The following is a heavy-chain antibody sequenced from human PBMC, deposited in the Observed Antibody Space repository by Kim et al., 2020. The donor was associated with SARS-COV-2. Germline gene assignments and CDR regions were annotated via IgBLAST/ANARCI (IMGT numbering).Heavy chain of an antibody. V-gene: IGHV3-23*01. Sequence: GGSLRLSCAASGFTFSNYAMNWVRQAPGKGLEWVSGIRGGGANPKYADSVKGRFTISRDNSKNTLYLQMKSLRGDDTALYYCAKCQYSYGSNAFDIWSQG. D-gene: IGHD5-18*01. J-gene: IGHJ3*02. CDR1: GFTFSNYA. CDR2: IRGGGANP. CDR3: AKCQYSYGSNAFDI.